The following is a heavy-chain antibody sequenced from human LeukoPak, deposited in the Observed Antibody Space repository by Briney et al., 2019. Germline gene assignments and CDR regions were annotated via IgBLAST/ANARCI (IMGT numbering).Heavy chain of an antibody. Sequence: ASVKVSCKASGYTFTSYDINWVRQATGQGLEWMGWMNPNSGNTGYAQKLQGRVTMTTDTSTSTAYMELRSLRSDDTAVYYCARTIMITFGGVNGPDAFDIWGQGTMVTVSS. V-gene: IGHV1-8*02. CDR2: MNPNSGNT. J-gene: IGHJ3*02. CDR1: GYTFTSYD. CDR3: ARTIMITFGGVNGPDAFDI. D-gene: IGHD3-16*01.